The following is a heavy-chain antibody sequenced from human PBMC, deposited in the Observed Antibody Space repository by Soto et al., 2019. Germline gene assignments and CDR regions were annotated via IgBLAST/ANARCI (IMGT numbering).Heavy chain of an antibody. D-gene: IGHD2-15*01. J-gene: IGHJ6*02. V-gene: IGHV4-39*01. CDR2: IFYSGST. Sequence: SSETLSLTYTVSGGSISSSSYHWGRLRQPPGKGLEWIGSIFYSGSTYYNPSLKSRVTISVDTSKNQFSLKLSSVTAADTAVYYCARHLTYCSAGSCYSDFPYYGMDVWGQGTTVT. CDR1: GGSISSSSYH. CDR3: ARHLTYCSAGSCYSDFPYYGMDV.